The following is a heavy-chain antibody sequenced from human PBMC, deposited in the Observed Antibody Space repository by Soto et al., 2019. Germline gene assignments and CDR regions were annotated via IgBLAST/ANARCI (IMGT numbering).Heavy chain of an antibody. CDR1: GGSISSSSYY. CDR3: ARPSEESYYFDY. Sequence: QLQLQESGPGLVRPSETLSLTCTVSGGSISSSSYYWGWIRQPPGKGLEWIGSIYYSGSTYYNPSLKSRVTISVDTSKNQFSLKLSSVTAADTAVYYCARPSEESYYFDYWGQGTLVTVSS. CDR2: IYYSGST. V-gene: IGHV4-39*01. J-gene: IGHJ4*02.